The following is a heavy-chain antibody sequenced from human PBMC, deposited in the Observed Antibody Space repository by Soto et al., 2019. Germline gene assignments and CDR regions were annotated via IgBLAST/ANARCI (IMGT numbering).Heavy chain of an antibody. D-gene: IGHD5-12*01. CDR3: AREVRGYSGSAYYYYYYMDV. V-gene: IGHV4-59*01. CDR2: IYYSGST. J-gene: IGHJ6*03. Sequence: SSETLSLTCPVSGGSISSYYWSWIRQPPGKGLEWIGYIYYSGSTNYNPSLKSRVTISVDTSKNQFSMKLSSVTAADTAVYYCAREVRGYSGSAYYYYYYMDVWGKGTTVTVSS. CDR1: GGSISSYY.